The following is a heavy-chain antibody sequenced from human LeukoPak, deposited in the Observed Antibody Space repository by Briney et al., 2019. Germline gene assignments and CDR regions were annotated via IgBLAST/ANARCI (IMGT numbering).Heavy chain of an antibody. D-gene: IGHD4-11*01. J-gene: IGHJ4*02. CDR2: MNPNSGNT. V-gene: IGHV1-8*01. CDR1: GYTFTSYD. CDR3: ARDGPYSNYYFDY. Sequence: ASVKVSCKASGYTFTSYDINWVRQATGQGLEWMGWMNPNSGNTGYAQKFQGRVTMTRNTSISTAYMELRSLRSDDTAVYYCARDGPYSNYYFDYWGQGTLVTVSS.